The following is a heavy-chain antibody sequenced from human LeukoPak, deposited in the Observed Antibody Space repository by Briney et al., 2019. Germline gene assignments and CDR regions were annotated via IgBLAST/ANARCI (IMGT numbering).Heavy chain of an antibody. D-gene: IGHD1-26*01. CDR3: ARGSGSFSGGFDY. Sequence: GGSLRLSCTASGFTFSSYAMNWVRQAPGKGLEWVSGIGAGGTFTYYADSVKGRFTIFRDNSRNTLYLQMNSLRAEDTAVYYCARGSGSFSGGFDYWGQGTLVTVSS. V-gene: IGHV3-23*01. CDR2: IGAGGTFT. J-gene: IGHJ4*02. CDR1: GFTFSSYA.